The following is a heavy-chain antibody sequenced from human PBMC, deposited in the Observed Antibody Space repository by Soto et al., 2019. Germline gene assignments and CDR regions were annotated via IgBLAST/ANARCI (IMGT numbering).Heavy chain of an antibody. V-gene: IGHV4-30-2*01. J-gene: IGHJ4*02. CDR3: ARTSMVRGVATFDY. Sequence: QLQLQESGSGLVKPSQTLSLTCAVSGGSISSGGYSWSWIRQPPGKGLEWIGYIYHSGSTYYNPSLKSRVTRSVDRSKHQCSLKLSSVTAADTAVYYCARTSMVRGVATFDYWGQGTLVTVSS. CDR2: IYHSGST. CDR1: GGSISSGGYS. D-gene: IGHD3-10*01.